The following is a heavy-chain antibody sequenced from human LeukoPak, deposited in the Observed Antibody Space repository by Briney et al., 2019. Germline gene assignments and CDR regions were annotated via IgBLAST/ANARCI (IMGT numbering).Heavy chain of an antibody. J-gene: IGHJ6*03. D-gene: IGHD6-19*01. V-gene: IGHV1-69*01. CDR2: IIPIFGTA. Sequence: ASVKVSCKASGGTFSSYAISWVRQAPGQGLEWMGGIIPIFGTANYAQKFQGRVTITADESTSTAYMELSSLRSEDTAVYYCARVGGLQWLESFDYYYYYMDVWGKGTTVTVSS. CDR1: GGTFSSYA. CDR3: ARVGGLQWLESFDYYYYYMDV.